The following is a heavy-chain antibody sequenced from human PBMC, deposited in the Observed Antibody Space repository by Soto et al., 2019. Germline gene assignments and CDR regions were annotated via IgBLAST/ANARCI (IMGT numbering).Heavy chain of an antibody. CDR2: MNPDSGHA. J-gene: IGHJ4*02. CDR1: GYTFTNSD. CDR3: ARRPHCSGGICYYGLDN. Sequence: ASVKVSCKASGYTFTNSDINWVRQAPGQGLEWMGWMNPDSGHAAYAQKFQGRVTLTTSTSTSTVYMEMRSLGSEDTAVYYCARRPHCSGGICYYGLDNWGQGTLVTVPQ. D-gene: IGHD2-15*01. V-gene: IGHV1-8*01.